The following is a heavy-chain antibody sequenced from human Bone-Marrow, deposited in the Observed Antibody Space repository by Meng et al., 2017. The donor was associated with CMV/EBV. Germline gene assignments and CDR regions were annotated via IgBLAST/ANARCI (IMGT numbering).Heavy chain of an antibody. J-gene: IGHJ2*01. V-gene: IGHV3-43*01. D-gene: IGHD6-13*01. CDR1: GFTFDDYT. CDR3: AKAAAAGGWGGWYFDL. Sequence: GGSRRLSCAASGFTFDDYTMHWVRQAPGKGLEWVSLISWDGGSTYYADSVKGRFTISRDNSKNSLYLQMNSLRTEDTALYYCAKAAAAGGWGGWYFDLWGSGTLLTVSS. CDR2: ISWDGGST.